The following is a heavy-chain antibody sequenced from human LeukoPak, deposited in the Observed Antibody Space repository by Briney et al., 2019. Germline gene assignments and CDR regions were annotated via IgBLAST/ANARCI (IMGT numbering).Heavy chain of an antibody. D-gene: IGHD6-19*01. CDR3: ARGAVAEDSYFDY. J-gene: IGHJ4*02. Sequence: KSSETLSLTCAVYGGSFSGYYWSWIRQPPGKGLEWIGEINHSGSTNYNPSLKSRVTISVDTSKNQFSLKLGSVTAADTAVYYCARGAVAEDSYFDYWGQGTLVTVSS. CDR2: INHSGST. V-gene: IGHV4-34*01. CDR1: GGSFSGYY.